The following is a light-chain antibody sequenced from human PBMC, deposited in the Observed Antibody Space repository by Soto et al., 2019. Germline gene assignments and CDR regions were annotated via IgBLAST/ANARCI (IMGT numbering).Light chain of an antibody. CDR1: TSNIGRNS. Sequence: QSVLIQPPSASGTPGQRVSVSCSGTTSNIGRNSVNWYQQFPGTAPKLLIHSNNQRPSGVPDRFSGSKSGASASLAISGLRSEDEADYYCATWDDGLNAWVFGGGTKLTVL. J-gene: IGLJ3*02. CDR2: SNN. V-gene: IGLV1-44*01. CDR3: ATWDDGLNAWV.